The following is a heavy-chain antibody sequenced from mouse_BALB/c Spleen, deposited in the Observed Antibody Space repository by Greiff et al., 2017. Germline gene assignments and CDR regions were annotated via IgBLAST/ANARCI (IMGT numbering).Heavy chain of an antibody. CDR2: NSSGGSYT. Sequence: EVKLMESGGGLVKPGGSLKLSCAASGFTFSSYTMSWVRQTPEKRLEWVATNSSGGSYTYYPDSVKGRFTISTDNAKNTLYLQMSSLKSEDTAMYYCTRDGQGYYFDYWGQGTTLTVSS. CDR3: TRDGQGYYFDY. J-gene: IGHJ2*01. V-gene: IGHV5-6-4*01. CDR1: GFTFSSYT.